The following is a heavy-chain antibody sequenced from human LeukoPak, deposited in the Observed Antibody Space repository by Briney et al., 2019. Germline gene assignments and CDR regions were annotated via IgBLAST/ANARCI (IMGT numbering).Heavy chain of an antibody. J-gene: IGHJ4*02. D-gene: IGHD7-27*01. Sequence: GSLRLSCAASGFTFSSYSMNWVRQAPGKGLEWVSYISSSSSTIYYADSVKGRFTISRDNAKNSLYLQMNSLRDEDTAVYYCATDHSNWGSDDYWGQGTLVTVSS. CDR1: GFTFSSYS. CDR3: ATDHSNWGSDDY. V-gene: IGHV3-48*02. CDR2: ISSSSSTI.